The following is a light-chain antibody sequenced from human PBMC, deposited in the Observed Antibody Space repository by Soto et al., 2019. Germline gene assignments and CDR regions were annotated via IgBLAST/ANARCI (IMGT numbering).Light chain of an antibody. V-gene: IGKV2D-29*02. CDR2: EVS. J-gene: IGKJ3*01. CDR1: QSLVGSDRKTD. Sequence: DIVMTQAPPSLSVTPGRPASISCKSNQSLVGSDRKTDLSWYVQKAGQSPQLLIYEVSKRFPGVPDMFTVSKSVTDFTLTINRVEAEDGGIYYSMQSADLPLTFCPGTRVDI. CDR3: MQSADLPLT.